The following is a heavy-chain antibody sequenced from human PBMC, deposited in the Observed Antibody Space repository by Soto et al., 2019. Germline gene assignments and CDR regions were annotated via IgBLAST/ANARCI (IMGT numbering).Heavy chain of an antibody. V-gene: IGHV3-53*01. CDR1: GFTVSSNY. CDR3: ARSPLGGAFSWFDP. CDR2: IYSGGST. D-gene: IGHD3-10*01. J-gene: IGHJ5*02. Sequence: GGSLRLSCAASGFTVSSNYMSWVRQAPGKGLEWVSVIYSGGSTYYADSVKGRFTISRDNSKNTLYLQMNSLRAEDTAVYYCARSPLGGAFSWFDPWGQGTLVTVS.